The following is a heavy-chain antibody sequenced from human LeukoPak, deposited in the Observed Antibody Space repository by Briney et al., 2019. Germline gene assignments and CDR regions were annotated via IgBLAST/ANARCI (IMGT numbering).Heavy chain of an antibody. J-gene: IGHJ6*03. V-gene: IGHV4-34*01. CDR2: INHSGST. CDR3: ARRYCSGGSCPPSPYYMDA. D-gene: IGHD2-15*01. Sequence: PSETLSLTCAVYGGSFSGYYWSWIRQPPGKGLEWIGEINHSGSTNYNPSLKSRVTISVDTSKNQFSLKLSSVTAADTAVYYCARRYCSGGSCPPSPYYMDAWGKGTTVTVSS. CDR1: GGSFSGYY.